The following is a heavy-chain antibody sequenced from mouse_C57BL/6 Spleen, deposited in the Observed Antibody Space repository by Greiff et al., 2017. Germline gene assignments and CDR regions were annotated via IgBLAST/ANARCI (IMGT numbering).Heavy chain of an antibody. CDR1: GFTFSDYY. CDR2: INYDGSST. D-gene: IGHD1-1*01. CDR3: ARERGYYYGSSIYYAMDY. Sequence: EVKLVESEGGLVQPGSSMKLSCTASGFTFSDYYMAWVRQVPEKGLEWVANINYDGSSTYYLDSLKSRFIISRDNAKNILYLQMSSLKSEDTATYYCARERGYYYGSSIYYAMDYWGQGTSVTVSS. J-gene: IGHJ4*01. V-gene: IGHV5-16*01.